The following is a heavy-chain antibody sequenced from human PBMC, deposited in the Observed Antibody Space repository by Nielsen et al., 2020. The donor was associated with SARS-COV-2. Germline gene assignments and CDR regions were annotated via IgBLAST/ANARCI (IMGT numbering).Heavy chain of an antibody. CDR3: ARGNPSTVYAIAIYAMDV. D-gene: IGHD2-8*01. CDR2: INGDGTTT. Sequence: GESLKISCAVSGFSLSDHWMHWVRQSPGKGLVWVSHINGDGTTTTYEDSVRGRFTVSRDNARNTLYLQLNSLTAEDTAVYFCARGNPSTVYAIAIYAMDVWGQGTTVAVSS. CDR1: GFSLSDHW. J-gene: IGHJ6*02. V-gene: IGHV3-74*01.